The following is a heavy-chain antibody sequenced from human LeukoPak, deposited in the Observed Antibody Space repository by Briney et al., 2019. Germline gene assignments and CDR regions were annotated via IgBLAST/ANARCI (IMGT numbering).Heavy chain of an antibody. CDR2: TYYRYKWHY. Sequence: SRTLSLTCAISGDSASGKSAAWNWIRQSPSSCLEWLGGTYYRYKWHYGYAVSVQSRINIKQDTSKNQFSLQLNSVTPEDTAVYYCARKGDLAYLDLWGRGTLVTVS. J-gene: IGHJ2*01. CDR3: ARKGDLAYLDL. D-gene: IGHD5-24*01. CDR1: GDSASGKSAA. V-gene: IGHV6-1*01.